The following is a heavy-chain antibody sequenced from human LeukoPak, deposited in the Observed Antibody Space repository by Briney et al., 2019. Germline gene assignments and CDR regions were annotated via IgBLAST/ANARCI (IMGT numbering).Heavy chain of an antibody. CDR2: ISSSSSYI. Sequence: PGGSLRLSCAASGFTFSSYSMNWVRQAPGKGLEWVSSISSSSSYIYYADSVKGRFTISRDNAKNSLYLQMNSLRAEDTAVYYCARAGVPAAMYYYYMDVWGKGTTVTVSS. CDR3: ARAGVPAAMYYYYMDV. J-gene: IGHJ6*03. CDR1: GFTFSSYS. V-gene: IGHV3-21*01. D-gene: IGHD2-2*01.